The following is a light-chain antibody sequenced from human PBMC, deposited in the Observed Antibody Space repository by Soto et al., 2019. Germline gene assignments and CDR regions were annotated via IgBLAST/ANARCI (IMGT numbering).Light chain of an antibody. Sequence: QPVLTQSPSASASLGASVKLTCTLSSGHSSYAIAWHQQQPEKGPRYFMKLNSDGSHSKGDGIPDRFSGSSSGAERYLTISSLQSEDEADYYCQTWGTGIQVFGTGTQVTVL. V-gene: IGLV4-69*01. CDR2: LNSDGSH. CDR3: QTWGTGIQV. CDR1: SGHSSYA. J-gene: IGLJ1*01.